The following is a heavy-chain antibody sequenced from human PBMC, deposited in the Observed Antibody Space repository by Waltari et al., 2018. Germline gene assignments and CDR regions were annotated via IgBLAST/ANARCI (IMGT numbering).Heavy chain of an antibody. CDR1: GFTFSSYW. Sequence: EVQLVESGGGLVQPGGSLRLSCAASGFTFSSYWMHWVRQAPGKGLVWVSRINSDGSSPSYADSVKGRFTISRDNAKNTLYLQMNSLRAEDTAVYYCARGREAHHYYYYGMDVWGQGTTVTVSS. J-gene: IGHJ6*02. CDR3: ARGREAHHYYYYGMDV. CDR2: INSDGSSP. V-gene: IGHV3-74*01. D-gene: IGHD1-26*01.